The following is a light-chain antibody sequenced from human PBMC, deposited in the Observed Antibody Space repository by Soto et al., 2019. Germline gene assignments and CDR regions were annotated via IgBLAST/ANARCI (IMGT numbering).Light chain of an antibody. J-gene: IGKJ1*01. V-gene: IGKV3D-7*01. Sequence: EIVLTQSPATLSLSPGERATLSCRASQTVSNYLLWYQQKPGQAPRLLIYDASNRATGIPARFSGSGSGTDFTLTISSLQPEDFAVYYCQRDYNLPWTFGQGTKVDIK. CDR2: DAS. CDR3: QRDYNLPWT. CDR1: QTVSNY.